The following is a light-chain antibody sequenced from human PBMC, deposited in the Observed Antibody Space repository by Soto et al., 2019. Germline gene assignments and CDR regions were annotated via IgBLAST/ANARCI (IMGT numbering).Light chain of an antibody. CDR1: QNVGSN. Sequence: EIVMTQSPASLSVSPGERATLSCRASQNVGSNLAWYQHKPGQAPRFLIYGAYTRAAGIQARFSGSGSGTEFTLTIRSLQSEDFAVYYCHHYNNWPRTFGQGTKVDIK. CDR2: GAY. CDR3: HHYNNWPRT. J-gene: IGKJ1*01. V-gene: IGKV3-15*01.